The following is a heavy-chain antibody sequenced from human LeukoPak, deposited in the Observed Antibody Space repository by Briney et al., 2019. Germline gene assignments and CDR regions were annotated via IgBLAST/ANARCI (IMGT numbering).Heavy chain of an antibody. CDR3: ASSIAAAGTGY. D-gene: IGHD6-13*01. CDR1: GYTLTELS. J-gene: IGHJ4*02. V-gene: IGHV1-24*01. Sequence: ASVKVSCKVSGYTLTELSMHWVRQAPGKGLEWMGGFDPEDGETIYAQKFQGRVTMTRNTSISTAYMELSSLRSEDTAVYYCASSIAAAGTGYWGQGTLVTVSS. CDR2: FDPEDGET.